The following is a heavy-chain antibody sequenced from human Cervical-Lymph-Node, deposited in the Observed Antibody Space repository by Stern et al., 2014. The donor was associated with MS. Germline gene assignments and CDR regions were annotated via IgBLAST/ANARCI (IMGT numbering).Heavy chain of an antibody. CDR3: ARRVRGMDY. CDR1: GDSLSSNH. V-gene: IGHV4-59*08. D-gene: IGHD3-10*01. Sequence: VQLEESGPGLVKPSETLSLTCTVSGDSLSSNHWSWIRQFPGKGLEWIGYVYYSGSTNYNPSLKSRVNISVDMSPTHFPLNLSPVTAADTAVYYCARRVRGMDYWGQGTLVTVSS. CDR2: VYYSGST. J-gene: IGHJ4*02.